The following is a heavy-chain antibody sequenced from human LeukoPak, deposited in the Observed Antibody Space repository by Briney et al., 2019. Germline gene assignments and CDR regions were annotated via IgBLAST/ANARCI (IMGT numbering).Heavy chain of an antibody. CDR3: ASAGGWVFFN. V-gene: IGHV3-7*01. J-gene: IGHJ4*02. CDR1: GLPFSSHW. Sequence: GGSLRLSCTASGLPFSSHWLSWFRQSPGKGLEWVAHINRDGTEKQYLDSVKGRFTISRDNARNSQYPQMNNLRAEDTAVYYCASAGGWVFFNWGQGTLVTVSS. D-gene: IGHD6-19*01. CDR2: INRDGTEK.